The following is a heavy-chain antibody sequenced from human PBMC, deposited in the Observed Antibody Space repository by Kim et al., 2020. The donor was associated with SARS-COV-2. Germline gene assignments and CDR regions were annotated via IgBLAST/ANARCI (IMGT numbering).Heavy chain of an antibody. CDR3: ARGQYGQVGATVDY. J-gene: IGHJ4*02. D-gene: IGHD1-26*01. Sequence: QKFQGRVTMTRDTSISTAYMELSRLGSDDTAVYYCARGQYGQVGATVDYWGQGTLVTVSS. V-gene: IGHV1-2*02.